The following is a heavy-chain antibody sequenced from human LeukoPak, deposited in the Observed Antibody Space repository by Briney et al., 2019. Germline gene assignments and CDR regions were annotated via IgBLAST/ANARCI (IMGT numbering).Heavy chain of an antibody. CDR3: ARDLGLRGST. Sequence: GGSLRLSCEASGLIFSNSWMHWVRQIPGRGLVWVSRTYDDMRDIRYADSVKGRFTIYRDNAKNTVYLQMNSLRGEDTAVYYCARDLGLRGSTWGQGTLVTVSS. J-gene: IGHJ5*02. CDR1: GLIFSNSW. D-gene: IGHD5-12*01. V-gene: IGHV3-74*01. CDR2: TYDDMRDI.